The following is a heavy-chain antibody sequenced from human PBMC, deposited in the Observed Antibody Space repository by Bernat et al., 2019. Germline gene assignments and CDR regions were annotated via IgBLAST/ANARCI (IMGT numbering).Heavy chain of an antibody. Sequence: EVQLLESGGGLVQPGGSLRLSCAASGFTFSSYAMSWVRQAPGKGLVWVSVISANGASTYYADSVKGRFTISKDNSKNTLYLQMNSLRAEDTAVDYCASNWNLDCWGQGTLVTVSS. CDR1: GFTFSSYA. CDR2: ISANGAST. J-gene: IGHJ4*02. CDR3: ASNWNLDC. D-gene: IGHD1-1*01. V-gene: IGHV3-23*01.